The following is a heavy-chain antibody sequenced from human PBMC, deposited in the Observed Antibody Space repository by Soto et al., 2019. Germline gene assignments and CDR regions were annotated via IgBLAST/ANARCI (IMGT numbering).Heavy chain of an antibody. Sequence: GGSLRLSCAASGFTVSSNYMSWVRQAPGKGLEWVSVIYSGGSTYYADSVKGRFTISRDNSKNTLYLQMNSLRAEDTAVYYWARDGSGYCSSTSCHHDAFDIWGQGTMVTVSS. CDR3: ARDGSGYCSSTSCHHDAFDI. V-gene: IGHV3-66*01. CDR2: IYSGGST. CDR1: GFTVSSNY. J-gene: IGHJ3*02. D-gene: IGHD2-2*01.